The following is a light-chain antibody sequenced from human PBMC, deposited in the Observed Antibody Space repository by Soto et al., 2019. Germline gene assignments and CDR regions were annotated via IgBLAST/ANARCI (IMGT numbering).Light chain of an antibody. J-gene: IGLJ3*02. CDR3: VLYMGSGISV. Sequence: QTVVTQEPSFSVSPGGTVTLTCGLSSGSASTTSYPSWYQQTPGQAPRTLIYSTNTLSSGVPDRFSGSIVGDKAALTITGAQADDESDYYCVLYMGSGISVFGGGTKLTVL. V-gene: IGLV8-61*01. CDR2: STN. CDR1: SGSASTTSY.